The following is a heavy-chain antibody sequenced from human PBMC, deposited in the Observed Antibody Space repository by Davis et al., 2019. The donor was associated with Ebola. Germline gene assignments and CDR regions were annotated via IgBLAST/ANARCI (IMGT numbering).Heavy chain of an antibody. D-gene: IGHD2-15*01. Sequence: ASVKVSCKASGYTFTSYGISWVRQAPGQGLEWMGWISAYNGNTNYAQKFQGRVTMTRDTSISTAYMELSRLTSDDTAVYYCARAAPLLYCSGGTCYLNYWGQGTLVTVSS. J-gene: IGHJ4*02. CDR1: GYTFTSYG. V-gene: IGHV1-18*01. CDR2: ISAYNGNT. CDR3: ARAAPLLYCSGGTCYLNY.